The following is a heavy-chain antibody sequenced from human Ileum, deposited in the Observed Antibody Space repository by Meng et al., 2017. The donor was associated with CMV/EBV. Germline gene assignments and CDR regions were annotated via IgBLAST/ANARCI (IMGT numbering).Heavy chain of an antibody. CDR3: VRSCSGGTCPHGMDV. D-gene: IGHD2-15*01. CDR2: IYPGDSST. V-gene: IGHV5-51*01. CDR1: RHSFTTFW. Sequence: KVSCKGSRHSFTTFWIGWVRQMPGKGLEWMGIIYPGDSSTRYSPSFQGQVTISADKSISTAYLHWSSLKASDTAMYYCVRSCSGGTCPHGMDVWGQGTTVTVSS. J-gene: IGHJ6*02.